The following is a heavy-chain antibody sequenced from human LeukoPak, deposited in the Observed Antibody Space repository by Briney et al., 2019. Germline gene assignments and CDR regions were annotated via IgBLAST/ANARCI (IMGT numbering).Heavy chain of an antibody. CDR1: GYTFTGYY. Sequence: ASVKVSCKASGYTFTGYYMHWVRQAPGQGLEWMGWINPNSGGTNYAQKFQGRITMTRDTSISTAYMELSRLRSDDTAVYYCARVSPRRAAHGTAFDYWGQGTLVTVSS. V-gene: IGHV1-2*02. J-gene: IGHJ4*02. CDR3: ARVSPRRAAHGTAFDY. CDR2: INPNSGGT. D-gene: IGHD6-13*01.